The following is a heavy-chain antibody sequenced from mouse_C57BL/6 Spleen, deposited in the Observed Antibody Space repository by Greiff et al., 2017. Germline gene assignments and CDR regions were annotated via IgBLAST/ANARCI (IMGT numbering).Heavy chain of an antibody. V-gene: IGHV1-64*01. CDR2: IHPNSGST. J-gene: IGHJ2*01. Sequence: QVQLQQPGAELVKPGASVKLSCKASGYTFTSYWMHWVKQRPGQGLEWIGMIHPNSGSTNYNEKFKSKATLTVDKSSSTAYMQLSSLTSEDSAVYYCVKGGAVVAEVDYWGQGTTLTVSS. D-gene: IGHD1-1*01. CDR1: GYTFTSYW. CDR3: VKGGAVVAEVDY.